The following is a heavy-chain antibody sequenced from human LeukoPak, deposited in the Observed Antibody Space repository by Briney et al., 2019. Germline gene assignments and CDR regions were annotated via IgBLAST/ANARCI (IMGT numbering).Heavy chain of an antibody. J-gene: IGHJ5*02. CDR3: ARDRGSGWYGRWFDP. CDR1: GGSISSYY. Sequence: SETLSLTCTVSGGSISSYYWSWIRQPPGKGLEWIGYIYYSGSTNYNPSLKSRVTISVDTSKNQFSLKLSSVTAADTAVYYCARDRGSGWYGRWFDPWGQGTLVTVSS. CDR2: IYYSGST. D-gene: IGHD6-19*01. V-gene: IGHV4-59*01.